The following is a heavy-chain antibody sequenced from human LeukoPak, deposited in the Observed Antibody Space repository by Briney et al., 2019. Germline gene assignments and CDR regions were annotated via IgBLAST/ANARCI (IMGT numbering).Heavy chain of an antibody. CDR3: ARVYGGNSDWFDP. CDR2: IYTSGST. Sequence: SETLSLTCTVSGGSISSYYWSWIRQPPGKGLEWIGHIYTSGSTNYNPSLKSRVTISVDTSKNKLSSVTAADTAVYYCARVYGGNSDWFDPWGQGTLVTVSS. V-gene: IGHV4-4*09. D-gene: IGHD4-23*01. CDR1: GGSISSYY. J-gene: IGHJ5*02.